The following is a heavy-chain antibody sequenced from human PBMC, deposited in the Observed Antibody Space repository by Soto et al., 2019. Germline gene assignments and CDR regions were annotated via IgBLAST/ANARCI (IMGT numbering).Heavy chain of an antibody. CDR2: IYYSGTT. CDR3: ARFPDMVATEYYFDY. CDR1: GGSISSYY. J-gene: IGHJ4*02. Sequence: QVQLQASRPGLVKPSETLSLTCTVSGGSISSYYWSWIRQPPGKGLEWIGYIYYSGTTNYNPSLTSRVTISVDTSKNQFSLKLSSVAAADTAVYYCARFPDMVATEYYFDYWGQGTLVVVSS. D-gene: IGHD5-12*01. V-gene: IGHV4-59*01.